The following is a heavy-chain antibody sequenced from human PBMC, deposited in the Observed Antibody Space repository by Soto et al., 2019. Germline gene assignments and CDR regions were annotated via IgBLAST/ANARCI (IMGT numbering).Heavy chain of an antibody. V-gene: IGHV1-69*13. CDR3: ARTGIAAAGYDY. CDR1: GGTFSSCA. Sequence: ASVKVFCKASGGTFSSCAISWVRQAPGQGLEWMGGIIPIFGTANYAQKFQGRVTITADESTSTAYMELSSLRSEDTAVYYCARTGIAAAGYDYWGQGTLVTVSS. J-gene: IGHJ4*02. CDR2: IIPIFGTA. D-gene: IGHD6-13*01.